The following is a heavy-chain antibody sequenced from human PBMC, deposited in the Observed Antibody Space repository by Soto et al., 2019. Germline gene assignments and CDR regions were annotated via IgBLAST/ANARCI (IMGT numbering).Heavy chain of an antibody. Sequence: QVQLVQSGAEVKQPGASVKVSCKASGYTFTSYGISWVRQAPGQGLEWMGWISAYNGNTNYAQKLQGRVTMTTDTSTSTAYMELMSLRSDDTAVYYCARDFSYDYVWGSYRPRGDYWGQGTLVTVSS. CDR3: ARDFSYDYVWGSYRPRGDY. J-gene: IGHJ4*02. CDR2: ISAYNGNT. V-gene: IGHV1-18*01. CDR1: GYTFTSYG. D-gene: IGHD3-16*02.